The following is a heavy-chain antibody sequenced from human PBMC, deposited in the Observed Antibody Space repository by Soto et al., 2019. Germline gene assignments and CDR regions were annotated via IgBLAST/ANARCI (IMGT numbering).Heavy chain of an antibody. CDR2: IIPILGIA. Sequence: SVKVSCKASGGTFSSYTISWVRQAPGQGLEWMGRIIPILGIANYAQKFQGRVTITADKSTSTAYMELSSLRSEDTAVYYCAGGLHYYDSSGYGYYFDYWGQGTLVTVSS. D-gene: IGHD3-22*01. CDR1: GGTFSSYT. V-gene: IGHV1-69*02. CDR3: AGGLHYYDSSGYGYYFDY. J-gene: IGHJ4*02.